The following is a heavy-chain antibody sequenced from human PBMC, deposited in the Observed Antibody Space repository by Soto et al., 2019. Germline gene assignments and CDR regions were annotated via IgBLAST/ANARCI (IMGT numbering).Heavy chain of an antibody. CDR3: AKDRNYPRDQFHY. CDR1: GFTFSTYA. Sequence: LRLSCAASGFTFSTYALSWVRQAPGKGLEWVSAISANGQGIYYADSVRGRFTISRDNSKNTIFLHMDSLRAEDTAVYYCAKDRNYPRDQFHYWGQGTLVTVSS. D-gene: IGHD1-7*01. V-gene: IGHV3-23*01. CDR2: ISANGQGI. J-gene: IGHJ4*02.